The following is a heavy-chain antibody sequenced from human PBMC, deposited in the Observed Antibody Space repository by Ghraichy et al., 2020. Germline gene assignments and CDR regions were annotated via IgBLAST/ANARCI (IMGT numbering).Heavy chain of an antibody. Sequence: GGSLRLSCAASGFNMTSRAMHWVRQAPGKGLEWVAIISHDGARKMYAASVEGRFTVSRATADNTLALQMAKLRPDDTATYYCATGYCSGTSCHFERYYYSPMDLWGQGNTAIVSS. D-gene: IGHD2-15*01. V-gene: IGHV3-30-3*01. CDR1: GFNMTSRA. CDR2: ISHDGARK. J-gene: IGHJ6*03. CDR3: ATGYCSGTSCHFERYYYSPMDL.